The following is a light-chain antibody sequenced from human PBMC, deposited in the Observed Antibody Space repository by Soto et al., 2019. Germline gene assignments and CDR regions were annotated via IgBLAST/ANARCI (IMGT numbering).Light chain of an antibody. J-gene: IGKJ5*01. Sequence: IQLTQSPSSLSASVGDRVTITCRARQGISSYLAWYQQKPGKAPKLLIYAASTLQSGVPSRFSGSGSGTDFTLTISSLQPEDFATYYCQQLNSLITFGQGTRLEIK. CDR1: QGISSY. CDR2: AAS. V-gene: IGKV1-9*01. CDR3: QQLNSLIT.